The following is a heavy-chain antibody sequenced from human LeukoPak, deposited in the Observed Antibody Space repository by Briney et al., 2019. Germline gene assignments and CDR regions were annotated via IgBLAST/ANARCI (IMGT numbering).Heavy chain of an antibody. CDR1: GFTLSSYE. CDR3: ARDLVSSGWYGGYYYYYYGMDV. CDR2: ISRTGNSI. D-gene: IGHD6-19*01. J-gene: IGHJ6*02. Sequence: GGSLRLSCAASGFTLSSYEMNWVRLAPGKGLEGISYISRTGNSIYYADSVKGRFTISRDSAKNSLYLQMNSLRAEDTAVYYCARDLVSSGWYGGYYYYYYGMDVWGQGTTVTVSS. V-gene: IGHV3-48*03.